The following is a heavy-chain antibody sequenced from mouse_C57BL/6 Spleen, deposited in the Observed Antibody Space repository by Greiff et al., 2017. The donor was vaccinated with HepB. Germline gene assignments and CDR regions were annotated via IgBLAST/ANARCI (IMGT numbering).Heavy chain of an antibody. V-gene: IGHV5-9-1*02. CDR2: ISSGGDYI. Sequence: EVKLVESGEGLVKPGGSLKLSCAASGFTFSSYAMSWVRQTPEKRLEWVAYISSGGDYIYYADTVKGRFTISRDNARNTLYLQMISLKSEDTAMYYCTRGDYRGAMDYWGQGTSVTVSS. CDR1: GFTFSSYA. D-gene: IGHD2-14*01. J-gene: IGHJ4*01. CDR3: TRGDYRGAMDY.